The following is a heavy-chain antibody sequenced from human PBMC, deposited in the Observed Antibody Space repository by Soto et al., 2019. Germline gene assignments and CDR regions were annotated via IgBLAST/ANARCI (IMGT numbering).Heavy chain of an antibody. CDR1: GYTFTSYG. D-gene: IGHD3-3*01. Sequence: ASVKVSCKASGYTFTSYGISWVRQAPGQGLEWMGWISAYNGNTNYAQKLQGRVTMTTDTSTSTAYMELRSLRSDDTAVYYCAREPYYDFWSGYPGPDSNWFDPWGQGTLVTVSS. V-gene: IGHV1-18*01. J-gene: IGHJ5*02. CDR2: ISAYNGNT. CDR3: AREPYYDFWSGYPGPDSNWFDP.